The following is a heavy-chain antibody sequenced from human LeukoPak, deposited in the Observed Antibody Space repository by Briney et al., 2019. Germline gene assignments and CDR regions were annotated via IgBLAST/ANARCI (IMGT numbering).Heavy chain of an antibody. CDR2: IWYDGSNK. Sequence: GGSLRLSCVASGYSFSNNGMHWVRQAPGKGLEWVAVIWYDGSNKYYADSVKGRFTISRDNSKNTLYLQMNSLRAEDTAVYYCARGGGATFFDYWGQGTLVTVSS. CDR3: ARGGGATFFDY. D-gene: IGHD1-26*01. V-gene: IGHV3-33*01. CDR1: GYSFSNNG. J-gene: IGHJ4*02.